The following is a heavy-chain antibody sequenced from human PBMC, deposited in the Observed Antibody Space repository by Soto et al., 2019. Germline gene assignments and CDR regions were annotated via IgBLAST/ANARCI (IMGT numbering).Heavy chain of an antibody. CDR1: GFTFDDYA. V-gene: IGHV3-9*01. Sequence: GGSLRLSCAASGFTFDDYAMHWVRQAPGKGLEWVSGISWNSGSIGYADSVKGRFTISRDNAKNSLYLQMNSLRAEDTALYYCAKPMGQIGDYYGSGSYLGYWGQGTLVTVSS. CDR2: ISWNSGSI. CDR3: AKPMGQIGDYYGSGSYLGY. J-gene: IGHJ4*02. D-gene: IGHD3-10*01.